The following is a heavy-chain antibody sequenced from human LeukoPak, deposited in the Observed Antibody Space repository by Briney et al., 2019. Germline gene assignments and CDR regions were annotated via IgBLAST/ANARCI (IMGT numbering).Heavy chain of an antibody. Sequence: PGGSLRLSCAASGFMFSNFAMSWVRQAPGKGLEWVSTIYYSGGNTYSADSVKGRFTISRDNAKNTLSLQMNSLRAEDTAVYYCAKDQGQAVVPRRFDNWGQGTLVTVSS. CDR2: IYYSGGNT. D-gene: IGHD2-2*01. J-gene: IGHJ4*02. CDR3: AKDQGQAVVPRRFDN. V-gene: IGHV3-23*01. CDR1: GFMFSNFA.